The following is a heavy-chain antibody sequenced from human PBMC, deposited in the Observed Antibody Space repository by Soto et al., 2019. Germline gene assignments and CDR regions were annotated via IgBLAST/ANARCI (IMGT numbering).Heavy chain of an antibody. Sequence: SETLSLTCTVSGGSISSSSYYWGWIRQPPGKGLEWIGSIYYSGSTYYNLSLKSRVTISVDTSKNQFSLKLSSVTAADTAVYYCARTISSSSWYYYYYGMDVWGQGTTVTVSS. V-gene: IGHV4-39*01. J-gene: IGHJ6*02. CDR3: ARTISSSSWYYYYYGMDV. CDR1: GGSISSSSYY. CDR2: IYYSGST. D-gene: IGHD6-13*01.